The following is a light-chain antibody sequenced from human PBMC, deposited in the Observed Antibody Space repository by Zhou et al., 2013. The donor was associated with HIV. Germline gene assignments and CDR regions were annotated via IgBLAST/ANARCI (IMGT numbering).Light chain of an antibody. CDR3: QQYASLRT. CDR1: QSVRSSY. J-gene: IGKJ1*01. CDR2: GAS. Sequence: EIVLTQSPGTLSLSPGERATLSCRASQSVRSSYLAWYQQKPGQAPRLLIYGASNRATGIPDRFSGSGSGTDFTLTISRLEPEDFAVYYCQQYASLRTFGKDRRWNTN. V-gene: IGKV3-20*01.